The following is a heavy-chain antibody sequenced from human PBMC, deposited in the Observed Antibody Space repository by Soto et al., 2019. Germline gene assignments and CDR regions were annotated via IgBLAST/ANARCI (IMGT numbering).Heavy chain of an antibody. CDR1: GGSISTSSYY. J-gene: IGHJ4*02. CDR2: IYYSGST. Sequence: PSETLSLTCTVSGGSISTSSYYWGWIRQPPGKVLEWIGSIYYSGSTYYNPSLKSRVTISVDTSKNQFSLKLSSVTAADTAVYYCARDYDSSGDYWGQGTLVTVSS. V-gene: IGHV4-39*01. CDR3: ARDYDSSGDY. D-gene: IGHD3-22*01.